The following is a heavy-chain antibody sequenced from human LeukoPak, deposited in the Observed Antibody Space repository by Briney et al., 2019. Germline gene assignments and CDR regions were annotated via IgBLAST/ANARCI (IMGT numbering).Heavy chain of an antibody. V-gene: IGHV4-61*02. CDR1: GDSINSRRHS. J-gene: IGHJ6*03. Sequence: SETLSLTCFVSGDSINSRRHSSSWIRQPAGKGLEWIGRIYTSGSTNSNPSLEPRLTISVERSNNQFSLKLTSVPAADSALYYCARESRDIVAVMVAPFSYHYYIDVWGKGTTVTVSS. CDR2: IYTSGST. D-gene: IGHD2-2*01. CDR3: ARESRDIVAVMVAPFSYHYYIDV.